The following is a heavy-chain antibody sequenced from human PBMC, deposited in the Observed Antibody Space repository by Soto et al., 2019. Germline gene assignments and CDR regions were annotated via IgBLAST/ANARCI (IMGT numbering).Heavy chain of an antibody. D-gene: IGHD6-25*01. V-gene: IGHV3-30-3*01. CDR2: ISYDGSNK. J-gene: IGHJ4*02. CDR1: GFTFSSYA. CDR3: ARDPLLTSGYDY. Sequence: QVQLVESGGGVVQPGRSLRLSCAASGFTFSSYAMHWVRQAPGKGLEWVAVISYDGSNKYYADSVKGRFTISRDNSKNTLYLQMNSLRAEDTAVYYCARDPLLTSGYDYWGQGTLVTVSS.